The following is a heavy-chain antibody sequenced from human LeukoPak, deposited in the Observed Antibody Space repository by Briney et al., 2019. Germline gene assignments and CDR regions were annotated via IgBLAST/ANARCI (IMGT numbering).Heavy chain of an antibody. CDR1: GFIFSSHG. Sequence: GGSLRLSCAASGFIFSSHGMNWVRQAPGKGLEGGSVIYSGGTTYDSDSIKGRVTISRDNSKNTLYLQMNSLRAEDTAVYYCAGRYDSSGYPLHWGQGTLVTVSS. CDR2: IYSGGTT. V-gene: IGHV3-53*01. CDR3: AGRYDSSGYPLH. D-gene: IGHD3-22*01. J-gene: IGHJ4*02.